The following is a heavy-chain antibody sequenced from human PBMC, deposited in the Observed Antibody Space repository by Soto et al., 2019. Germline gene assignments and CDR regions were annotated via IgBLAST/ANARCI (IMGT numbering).Heavy chain of an antibody. CDR1: GYSFTSYW. Sequence: EVQLVQSGAEVKKPGESLKISCKGSGYSFTSYWIGWVRQMLGKGLEWMGIIYPGDSDTRYSPSFQGQVTISADKSISTAYLQWSSLKASDTAMYYCARIPNYDSRDYYYYYMDVWGKGTTVTVSS. CDR2: IYPGDSDT. J-gene: IGHJ6*03. CDR3: ARIPNYDSRDYYYYYMDV. D-gene: IGHD4-4*01. V-gene: IGHV5-51*03.